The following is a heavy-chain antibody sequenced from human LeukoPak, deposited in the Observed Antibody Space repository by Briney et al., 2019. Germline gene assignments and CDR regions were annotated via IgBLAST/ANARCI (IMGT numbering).Heavy chain of an antibody. V-gene: IGHV1-69*13. Sequence: SVKVSCKASGGTFSSYAISWVRQAPGQGLEWMGGIIPIFGTANYAQKFQGRVTITAGESTSTAYMELSSLRSEDTAVYYCARDYYDSSGYFMFDYWGQGTLVTVSS. J-gene: IGHJ4*02. D-gene: IGHD3-22*01. CDR2: IIPIFGTA. CDR1: GGTFSSYA. CDR3: ARDYYDSSGYFMFDY.